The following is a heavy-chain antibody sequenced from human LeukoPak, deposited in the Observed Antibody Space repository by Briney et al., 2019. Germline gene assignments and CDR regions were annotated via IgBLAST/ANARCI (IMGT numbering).Heavy chain of an antibody. J-gene: IGHJ5*02. CDR2: INPNSGGT. CDR3: ARARFGELPNWFDP. D-gene: IGHD3-10*01. Sequence: ASVKVSCKASGYTFTGYYMHWVRQAPGQGLEWMGWINPNSGGTNYAQKFQGRVTMTRDTSISTAYMELSRLRSDDTAVYYCARARFGELPNWFDPWGQGTLVTASS. V-gene: IGHV1-2*02. CDR1: GYTFTGYY.